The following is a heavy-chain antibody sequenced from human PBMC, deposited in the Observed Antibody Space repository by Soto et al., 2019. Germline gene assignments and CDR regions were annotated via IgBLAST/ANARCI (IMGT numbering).Heavy chain of an antibody. V-gene: IGHV4-38-2*01. D-gene: IGHD1-26*01. CDR3: VSAAKWELLFDY. J-gene: IGHJ4*02. CDR1: GYSISSGYY. CDR2: IYYTEGT. Sequence: SETLSLTCAVSGYSISSGYYWGWIRQPPGKGLEWIGNIYYTEGTYYNPSLKSRVTISVDTSKNQVSLKLFSVTAADTAVYYCVSAAKWELLFDYWGQGALVTVSS.